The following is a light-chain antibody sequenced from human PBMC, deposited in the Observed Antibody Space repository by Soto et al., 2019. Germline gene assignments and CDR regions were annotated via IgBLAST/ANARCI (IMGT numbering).Light chain of an antibody. CDR1: QSVSST. CDR2: GAS. V-gene: IGKV3-15*01. J-gene: IGKJ1*01. CDR3: QQDGSSPPWT. Sequence: VMTQSPSTLSVAPGERAPLSCRASQSVSSTLAWYQQKPGQAPRLLIYGASTRATGIPARFSGSGSGTEFTLTISSLQSEDFAVYYCQQDGSSPPWTFGQGSKADIK.